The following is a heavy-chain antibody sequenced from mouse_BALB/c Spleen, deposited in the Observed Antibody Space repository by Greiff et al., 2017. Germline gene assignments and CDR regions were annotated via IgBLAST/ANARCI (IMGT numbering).Heavy chain of an antibody. CDR2: ISSGGSYT. Sequence: EVKLMESGGGLVKPGGSLKLSCAASGFTFSSYAMSWVRQSPEKRLEWVAEISSGGSYTYYPDTGTGRFTISRDNAKNTLYLEMSSLRSEDTAMYYCAREDYDYDEGAYWGQGTLVTVSA. CDR3: AREDYDYDEGAY. D-gene: IGHD2-4*01. V-gene: IGHV5-9-4*01. CDR1: GFTFSSYA. J-gene: IGHJ3*01.